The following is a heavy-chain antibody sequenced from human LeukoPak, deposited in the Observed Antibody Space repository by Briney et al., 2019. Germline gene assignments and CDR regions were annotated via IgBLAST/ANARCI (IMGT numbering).Heavy chain of an antibody. Sequence: QPGRSLRLSCAASGFTFSSYAMHWVRQAPGKGLEWVAVISYDGSNKYYADSVKGRFTISRDNSKNTLYLQMNSLRAEGTAVYYCARGYSSSSKGVDYWGQGTLVTVSS. D-gene: IGHD6-6*01. J-gene: IGHJ4*02. CDR3: ARGYSSSSKGVDY. CDR1: GFTFSSYA. CDR2: ISYDGSNK. V-gene: IGHV3-30-3*01.